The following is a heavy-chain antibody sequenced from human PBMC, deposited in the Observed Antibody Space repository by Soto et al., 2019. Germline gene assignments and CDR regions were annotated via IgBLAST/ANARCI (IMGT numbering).Heavy chain of an antibody. V-gene: IGHV4-61*01. CDR2: IYYSGST. J-gene: IGHJ3*02. D-gene: IGHD6-19*01. CDR3: ARDQFGAVAGITDAFDI. CDR1: GGSVSSGSYY. Sequence: SETLSLTCTVSGGSVSSGSYYWSWIRQPPGKGLEWIGYIYYSGSTNYNPSLKSRVTISVDTSKNQFSLKLSSVTAADTAVYYCARDQFGAVAGITDAFDIWGQGTMVTVSS.